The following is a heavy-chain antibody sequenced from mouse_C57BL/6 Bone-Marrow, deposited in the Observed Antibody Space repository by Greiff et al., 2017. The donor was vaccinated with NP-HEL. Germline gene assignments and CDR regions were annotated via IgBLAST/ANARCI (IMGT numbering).Heavy chain of an antibody. D-gene: IGHD1-1*01. CDR3: AREDYYGSSYWAY. CDR2: IWSGGST. J-gene: IGHJ3*01. CDR1: GFSLTSYG. V-gene: IGHV2-2*01. Sequence: VMLVESGPGLVQPSQSLSITCTVSGFSLTSYGVHWVRQSPGKGLEWLGVIWSGGSTDYNAAFISRLSISKDNSKSQVFFKMNSLQADDTAIYYCAREDYYGSSYWAYWGQGTLVTVSA.